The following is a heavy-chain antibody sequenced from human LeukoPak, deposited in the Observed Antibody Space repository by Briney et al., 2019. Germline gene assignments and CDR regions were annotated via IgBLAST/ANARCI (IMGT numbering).Heavy chain of an antibody. D-gene: IGHD3-22*01. J-gene: IGHJ4*02. CDR3: AKPDSSGLVGSY. CDR1: GFTFSSYW. Sequence: GGSLRLSCAASGFTFSSYWMSWVRQAPGKGLEWVSYITLSSSTTYYAASVKGRFTISRDNAKNSLYLQRNSLRAEDTAVYYCAKPDSSGLVGSYWGQGTQVTVSS. V-gene: IGHV3-48*01. CDR2: ITLSSSTT.